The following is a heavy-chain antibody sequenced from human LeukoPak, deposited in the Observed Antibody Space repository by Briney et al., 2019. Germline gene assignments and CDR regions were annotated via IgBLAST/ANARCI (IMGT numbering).Heavy chain of an antibody. Sequence: SETLSLTCTVSGDPIISYYWTWIRQPAGKGLEWIGRIYTSGSTNYNPSLKSRVTISVDTSKNQFSLKLSSVTAADTAVYYCAREETYYYYMDVWGKGTTVTVSS. CDR3: AREETYYYYMDV. J-gene: IGHJ6*03. CDR1: GDPIISYY. V-gene: IGHV4-4*07. CDR2: IYTSGST.